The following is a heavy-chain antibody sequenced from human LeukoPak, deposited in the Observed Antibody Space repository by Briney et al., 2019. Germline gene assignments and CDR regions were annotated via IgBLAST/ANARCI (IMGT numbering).Heavy chain of an antibody. CDR2: INWNSDTI. V-gene: IGHV3-9*03. D-gene: IGHD3-22*01. Sequence: GGSLRLSCAASGFTFDDSAMHWVRQAPGKGLEWVSGINWNSDTIGYADSVKGRFTISRDNAKNTLYLQLNSLRPEDMALYYCAKGVDSSLGGNDAFDVWGQGTMVTVSS. CDR3: AKGVDSSLGGNDAFDV. CDR1: GFTFDDSA. J-gene: IGHJ3*01.